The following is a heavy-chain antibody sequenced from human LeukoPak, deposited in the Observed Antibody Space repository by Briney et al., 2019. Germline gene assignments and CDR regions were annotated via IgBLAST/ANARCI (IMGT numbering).Heavy chain of an antibody. CDR2: ISSSSSYI. V-gene: IGHV3-21*01. CDR3: AREGYPQWGQKVVPAAIFYFDY. CDR1: GFTFSSYS. Sequence: GGSLRLSYAASGFTFSSYSMNWVRQAPGKGLEWVSSISSSSSYIYYADSVKGRFTISRDNAKNSLYLQMNSLRAEDTAVYYCAREGYPQWGQKVVPAAIFYFDYWGQGTLVTVPS. D-gene: IGHD2-2*01. J-gene: IGHJ4*02.